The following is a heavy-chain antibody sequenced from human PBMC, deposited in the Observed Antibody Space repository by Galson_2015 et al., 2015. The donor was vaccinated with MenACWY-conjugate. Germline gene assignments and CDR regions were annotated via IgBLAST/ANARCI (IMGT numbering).Heavy chain of an antibody. J-gene: IGHJ4*02. CDR3: ARDRSNDDYWSGFPGYYFDH. D-gene: IGHD3-3*01. CDR1: GGSITTSRYH. CDR2: VSYSGKA. V-gene: IGHV4-39*07. Sequence: ETLSLTCAVSGGSITTSRYHWAWIRQTPGKGLEWIGTVSYSGKAYYNPSLKRRVSISIDTSKSQFSLWIISMTAADTAVYYCARDRSNDDYWSGFPGYYFDHWGQGNLATVSS.